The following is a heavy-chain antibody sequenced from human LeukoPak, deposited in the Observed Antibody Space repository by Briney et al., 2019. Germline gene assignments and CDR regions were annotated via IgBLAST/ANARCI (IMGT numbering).Heavy chain of an antibody. CDR1: GFTFSSYS. CDR2: ISSSSSYI. D-gene: IGHD2-2*01. V-gene: IGHV3-21*01. J-gene: IGHJ4*02. Sequence: GGSLRLSCAASGFTFSSYSMNWVRQAPGKGLEWVSSISSSSSYIYYTDSVKGRFTTSRDNTKNSLYLQMNRLRAEDTAVYYCARYEAVPAAMGYYFDYWGQGTLVTVSS. CDR3: ARYEAVPAAMGYYFDY.